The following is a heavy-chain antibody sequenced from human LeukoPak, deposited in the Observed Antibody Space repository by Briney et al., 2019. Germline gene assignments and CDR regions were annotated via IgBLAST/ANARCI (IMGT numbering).Heavy chain of an antibody. Sequence: GGSLRLSCATSAFMLGSYWMSSVRQAPGKGLESDSVIYSGGSTYYADSVKGRFTISRDNSKNTLYRQMNSLRAEDTAVYYCARDTQWMLRFSEGYWGQGTLVTVSS. V-gene: IGHV3-66*01. CDR1: AFMLGSYW. CDR2: IYSGGST. J-gene: IGHJ4*02. CDR3: ARDTQWMLRFSEGY. D-gene: IGHD6-19*01.